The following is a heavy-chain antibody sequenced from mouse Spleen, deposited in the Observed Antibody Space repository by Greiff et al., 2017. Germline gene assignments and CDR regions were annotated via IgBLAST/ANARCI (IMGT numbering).Heavy chain of an antibody. CDR2: IHPNSGST. J-gene: IGHJ2*01. CDR1: GYTFTSYW. CDR3: ARPQYYDEDY. Sequence: QVQLKQPGAELVKPGASVKLSCKASGYTFTSYWMHWVKQRPGQGLEWIGMIHPNSGSTNYNEKFKSKATLTVDKSSSTAYMQLSSLTSEDSAVYYCARPQYYDEDYWGQGTTLTVSS. V-gene: IGHV1-64*01. D-gene: IGHD1-1*01.